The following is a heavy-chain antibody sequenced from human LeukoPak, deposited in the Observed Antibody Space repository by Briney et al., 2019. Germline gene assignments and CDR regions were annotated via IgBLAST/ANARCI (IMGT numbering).Heavy chain of an antibody. CDR1: GYTFTIND. V-gene: IGHV1-8*01. Sequence: GSVNVSCKASGYTFTINDINGVRQATGQGVEWMGWMNLNSGKTGYEQQFQGRVTMTRNISISTAHMELSSLRSEDTAVYYCARGHYNSSGYYIWFDPWGQGTLVTVSS. CDR2: MNLNSGKT. D-gene: IGHD3-22*01. CDR3: ARGHYNSSGYYIWFDP. J-gene: IGHJ5*02.